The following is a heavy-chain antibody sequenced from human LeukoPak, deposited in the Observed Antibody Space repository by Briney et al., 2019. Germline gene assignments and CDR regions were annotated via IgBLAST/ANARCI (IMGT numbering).Heavy chain of an antibody. CDR3: AKDRYGDNSDFDY. CDR2: IYSGGST. CDR1: GFTVSSSY. V-gene: IGHV3-66*01. Sequence: PGGSLRLSCAASGFTVSSSYMSWVRQAPGKGLEWVSVIYSGGSTYYADSVKGRFTISRDNSKNTLYLQMNSLRAEDTAVYYCAKDRYGDNSDFDYWGQGTLVTVSS. D-gene: IGHD4-23*01. J-gene: IGHJ4*02.